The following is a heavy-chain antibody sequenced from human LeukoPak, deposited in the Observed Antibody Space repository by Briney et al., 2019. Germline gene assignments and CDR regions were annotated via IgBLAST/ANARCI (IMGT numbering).Heavy chain of an antibody. CDR2: IYPGDSDT. CDR3: ARTMANAFDI. J-gene: IGHJ3*02. CDR1: GYSFPTYW. Sequence: GESLKISCQGSGYSFPTYWIGWVRQMPGKGLEWMGIIYPGDSDTKYSPSFQGQATISADKSISTPYLQWTSLKASDTAMYYCARTMANAFDIWGQGTMVTVSS. D-gene: IGHD5-24*01. V-gene: IGHV5-51*01.